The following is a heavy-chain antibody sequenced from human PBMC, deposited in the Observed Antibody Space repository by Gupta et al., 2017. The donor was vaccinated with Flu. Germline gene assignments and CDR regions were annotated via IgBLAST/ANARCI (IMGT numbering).Heavy chain of an antibody. V-gene: IGHV4-59*01. Sequence: VQLQESGPGLVKPSETLSLTCSVSGDSITTNYWSWIRQPPGRGLEWIGYIYNSVNTDYNPSLESRASISIEASKNHVSLNLRSVTAADTAIYYCARGLGYPRVSRPGYFDYWGQGALVAVSS. CDR2: IYNSVNT. D-gene: IGHD2-15*01. CDR3: ARGLGYPRVSRPGYFDY. CDR1: GDSITTNY. J-gene: IGHJ4*02.